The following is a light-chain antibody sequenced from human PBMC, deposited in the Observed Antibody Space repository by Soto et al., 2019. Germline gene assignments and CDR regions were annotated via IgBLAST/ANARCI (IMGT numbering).Light chain of an antibody. CDR3: MQGTHWPIT. CDR2: LGS. Sequence: DIVMTQSPLSLPVTPGEPASISCRSSQSLLHSNGYNYLDWYLQKPGQSPQLLIYLGSNRASGVPDRFSGSGSGTDFALKISRVEAEDVGVYYCMQGTHWPITLGQGTNGRL. CDR1: QSLLHSNGYNY. J-gene: IGKJ5*01. V-gene: IGKV2-28*01.